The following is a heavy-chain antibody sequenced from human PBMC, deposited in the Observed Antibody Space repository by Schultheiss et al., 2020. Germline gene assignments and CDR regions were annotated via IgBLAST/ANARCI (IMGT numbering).Heavy chain of an antibody. CDR3: ARVVTIFGVAQWWFDP. D-gene: IGHD3-3*01. CDR2: IYYSGST. J-gene: IGHJ5*02. V-gene: IGHV4-61*08. Sequence: SETLSLTCTVSGGSISSGGYYWSWIRQHPGKGLEWIGYIYYSGSTNYNPSLKSRVTISVDTSKNQFSLKLSSVTAADTAVYYCARVVTIFGVAQWWFDPWGQGTLVTVSS. CDR1: GGSISSGGYY.